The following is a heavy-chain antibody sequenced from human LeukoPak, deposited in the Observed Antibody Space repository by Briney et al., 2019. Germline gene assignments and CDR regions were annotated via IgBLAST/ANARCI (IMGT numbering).Heavy chain of an antibody. Sequence: ASVKVSCKASGYTFTSYDINWVRQATGQGLEWMRWMNPNSGNTGYAQKFQGRVTMTRNTSISTAYMELSSLRSEDTAVYYCARGMFFDYRWFGELFYWFDPWGQGTLVTVSS. V-gene: IGHV1-8*01. D-gene: IGHD3-10*01. CDR1: GYTFTSYD. CDR2: MNPNSGNT. J-gene: IGHJ5*02. CDR3: ARGMFFDYRWFGELFYWFDP.